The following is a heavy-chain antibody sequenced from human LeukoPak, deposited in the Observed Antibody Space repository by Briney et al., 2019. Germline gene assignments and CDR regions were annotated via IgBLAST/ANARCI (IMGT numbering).Heavy chain of an antibody. V-gene: IGHV1-69*13. CDR1: GYTFTSYG. Sequence: SVKVSCKASGYTFTSYGISWVRQAPGQGLEWMGGIIPIFGTANYAQKFQGRVTITADESTSTAYMELSSLRSEDTAVYYCARPYGDYDSSGYYSSWGYWGQGTLVTVSS. D-gene: IGHD3-22*01. CDR2: IIPIFGTA. CDR3: ARPYGDYDSSGYYSSWGY. J-gene: IGHJ4*02.